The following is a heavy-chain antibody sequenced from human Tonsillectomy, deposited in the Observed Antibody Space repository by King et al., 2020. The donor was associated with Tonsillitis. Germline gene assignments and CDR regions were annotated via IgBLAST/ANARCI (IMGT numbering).Heavy chain of an antibody. CDR1: GYTFTGYY. J-gene: IGHJ5*02. D-gene: IGHD6-19*01. CDR2: INPNSGGT. CDR3: ARCSSGWYNWFDP. V-gene: IGHV1-2*02. Sequence: QLVQSGAEVKKPGASVKVSCKASGYTFTGYYMHWVRQAPGQGLEWMGWINPNSGGTNYAQKFQGRVTMTRDTSITTAYMELSSLRSDDTAVYYGARCSSGWYNWFDPWGQGTLVTVSS.